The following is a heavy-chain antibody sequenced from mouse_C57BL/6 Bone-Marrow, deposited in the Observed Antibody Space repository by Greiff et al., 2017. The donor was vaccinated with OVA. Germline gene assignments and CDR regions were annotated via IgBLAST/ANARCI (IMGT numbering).Heavy chain of an antibody. J-gene: IGHJ1*03. CDR2: ISDGGSYT. D-gene: IGHD1-1*01. CDR1: GFTFTSYA. Sequence: EVKLVESGGGLVKPGASLKLSCAASGFTFTSYAMSWVRQTPEQRLEWVATISDGGSYTYYPDNVKGRSTLSRDNAKNNLYLQMSHLKSEDTARYYCARRELLIWDFEVWSTGTTVTVSS. CDR3: ARRELLIWDFEV. V-gene: IGHV5-4*03.